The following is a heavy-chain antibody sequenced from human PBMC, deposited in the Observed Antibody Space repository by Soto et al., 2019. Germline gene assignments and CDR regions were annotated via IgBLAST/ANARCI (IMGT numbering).Heavy chain of an antibody. CDR3: AADRRSSSWGSYYYYGMDV. V-gene: IGHV1-58*01. D-gene: IGHD6-13*01. CDR2: IVVGSGNT. J-gene: IGHJ6*02. Sequence: GASVKVSCKASGFTFTSSAVQWVRQARGQRLEWIGWIVVGSGNTNYAQKFQERVTITRDMSTSTAYMELSSLRSEDTAVYYCAADRRSSSWGSYYYYGMDVWGQGTTVTVSS. CDR1: GFTFTSSA.